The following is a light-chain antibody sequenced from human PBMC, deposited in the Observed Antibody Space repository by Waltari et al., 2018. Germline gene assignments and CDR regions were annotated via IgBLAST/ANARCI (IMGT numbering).Light chain of an antibody. V-gene: IGKV1-39*01. Sequence: DIQMTQSPSTLSASVGDRITITCRASQSISTYLNWYQQKPGKATSLLIFAATSLQSGVPSRFSGSGSGTEFTLTINNLQPEDFATYYCQQGYSSPPYTFGQGTKLLI. CDR3: QQGYSSPPYT. CDR1: QSISTY. J-gene: IGKJ2*01. CDR2: AAT.